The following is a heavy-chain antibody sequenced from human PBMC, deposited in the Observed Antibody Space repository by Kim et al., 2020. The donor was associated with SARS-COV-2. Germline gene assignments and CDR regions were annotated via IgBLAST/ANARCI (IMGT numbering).Heavy chain of an antibody. CDR1: GFTFSNAW. Sequence: GGSLRLSCAASGFTFSNAWMSWVRQAPGKGLEWVGRIKSKTDGGTTDYAAPVKGRFTISRDDSKNTLYLQMNSLKTEDTAVYYCTTEITVSHYYYYYGMDVWGQGTTVTVSS. CDR3: TTEITVSHYYYYYGMDV. J-gene: IGHJ6*02. CDR2: IKSKTDGGTT. D-gene: IGHD4-4*01. V-gene: IGHV3-15*01.